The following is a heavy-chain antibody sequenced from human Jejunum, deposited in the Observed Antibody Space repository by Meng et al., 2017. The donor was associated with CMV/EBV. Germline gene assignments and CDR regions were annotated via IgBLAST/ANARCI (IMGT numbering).Heavy chain of an antibody. CDR1: GFNFRNYW. CDR2: ITDDGTT. Sequence: EVHVVESGGGLVQPGGSLRLSCEASGFNFRNYWMHWVRQEPGKGPLWVSRITDDGTTNYADFVQGRFTISRDNAKNTVYLQMNSLRAEDTGIYYCTGLDYWGQGTLVTVSS. CDR3: TGLDY. J-gene: IGHJ4*02. V-gene: IGHV3-74*01.